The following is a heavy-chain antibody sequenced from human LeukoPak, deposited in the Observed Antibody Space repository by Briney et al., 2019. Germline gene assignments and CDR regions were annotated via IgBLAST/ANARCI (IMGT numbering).Heavy chain of an antibody. CDR1: GFTFSSYA. CDR3: ARAVAGLRHFDY. Sequence: PGGTLRLSCAASGFTFSSYAMSWVRQAPGEGLEWISYISSSGSTIYYADSVKGRFTISRDNAKNSLYLQMNSLRAEDTAVYYCARAVAGLRHFDYWGQGTLVTASS. CDR2: ISSSGSTI. D-gene: IGHD6-19*01. V-gene: IGHV3-48*01. J-gene: IGHJ4*02.